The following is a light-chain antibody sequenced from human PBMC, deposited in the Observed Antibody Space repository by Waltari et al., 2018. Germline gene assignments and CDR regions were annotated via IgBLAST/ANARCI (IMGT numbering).Light chain of an antibody. V-gene: IGKV3-11*01. J-gene: IGKJ4*01. CDR3: QQYKTFPLT. CDR1: QSIDSP. CDR2: DAS. Sequence: EIVLTQSPATLSLSPGERATVSCRASQSIDSPFGWYQHKPGQPPRLLIYDASIRATGIPARFSGSGSGTDFTLTISSLQPEDFASYYCQQYKTFPLTFGGGTKVEIK.